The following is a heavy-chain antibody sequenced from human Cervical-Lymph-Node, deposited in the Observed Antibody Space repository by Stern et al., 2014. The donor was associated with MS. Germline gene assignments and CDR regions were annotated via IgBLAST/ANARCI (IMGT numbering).Heavy chain of an antibody. Sequence: EVQLVESGAEVKKPGESLKISCKASGYMFASHWIGWVRQMPGKGLEWMGIIDPGDSNTIYSPSSQGQDTISVDKSTSTAYLQWSSLKASDTAMYYCARVNGGNSDWFDPWGQGTLVTVSS. J-gene: IGHJ5*02. V-gene: IGHV5-51*01. D-gene: IGHD4-23*01. CDR1: GYMFASHW. CDR3: ARVNGGNSDWFDP. CDR2: IDPGDSNT.